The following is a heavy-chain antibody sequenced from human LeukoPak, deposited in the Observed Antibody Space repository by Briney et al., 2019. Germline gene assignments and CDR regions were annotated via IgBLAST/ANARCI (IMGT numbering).Heavy chain of an antibody. J-gene: IGHJ4*02. CDR3: ARAPSISDYSSTWPPHFDS. Sequence: NPSETLSLPCTVSGGSISSYYWSWIRQPPGKGLEWLGYIYYSGSTNYNPSLKSRVTISVDTSKNQFSLKLSSVTAADTAVYYCARAPSISDYSSTWPPHFDSWGQGSLVTVSS. V-gene: IGHV4-59*01. CDR1: GGSISSYY. CDR2: IYYSGST. D-gene: IGHD6-13*01.